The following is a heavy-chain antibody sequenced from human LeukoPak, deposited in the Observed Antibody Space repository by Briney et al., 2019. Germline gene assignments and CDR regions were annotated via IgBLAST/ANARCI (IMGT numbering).Heavy chain of an antibody. Sequence: GGSLRLSCAASGFTFSSYWMSWVRQAPGKGLEWVANIKQDGSEKYYVDSVKGRFTISRDNAKNSLYLQMNSLRAEDTTVYYCARDLTDYGDFISYWGQGTLVTVSS. D-gene: IGHD4-17*01. CDR2: IKQDGSEK. V-gene: IGHV3-7*01. CDR3: ARDLTDYGDFISY. CDR1: GFTFSSYW. J-gene: IGHJ4*02.